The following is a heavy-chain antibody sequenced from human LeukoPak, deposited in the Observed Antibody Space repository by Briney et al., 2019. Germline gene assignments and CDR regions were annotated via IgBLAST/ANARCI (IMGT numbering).Heavy chain of an antibody. CDR3: AKDREYSSSSVDY. J-gene: IGHJ4*02. CDR1: GFTFTTYA. V-gene: IGHV3-23*01. Sequence: PGVSLRLSCAASGFTFTTYAMNWVRQAPGKGLEWVSGISGGGGSTYYGDSVKGRFTISRDNPKNTLYLQMNRLRAEDTAVYYCAKDREYSSSSVDYWGREPWSPSTQ. D-gene: IGHD6-6*01. CDR2: ISGGGGST.